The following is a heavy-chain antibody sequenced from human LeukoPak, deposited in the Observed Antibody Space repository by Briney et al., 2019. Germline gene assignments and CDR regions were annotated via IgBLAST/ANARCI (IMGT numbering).Heavy chain of an antibody. D-gene: IGHD6-13*01. V-gene: IGHV3-23*01. CDR3: AKNYVGSWALDY. CDR2: ISGSGGST. J-gene: IGHJ4*02. CDR1: GFIFSSYA. Sequence: GGSLRLSCAASGFIFSSYATSWVRQAPGKGLEWVSAISGSGGSTYYADSVKGRFTISRDNSKNTLYLQMNSLRAEDTAVYYCAKNYVGSWALDYWGQGTLVTVSS.